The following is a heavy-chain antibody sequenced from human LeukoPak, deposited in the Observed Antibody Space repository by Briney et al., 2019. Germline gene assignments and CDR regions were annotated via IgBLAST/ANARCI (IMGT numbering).Heavy chain of an antibody. CDR2: IYSSGRT. CDR3: AKLSPITEVGSSYYHSMDV. CDR1: GGSISSYS. V-gene: IGHV4-59*08. D-gene: IGHD2-15*01. J-gene: IGHJ6*02. Sequence: SETLSLTCTVSGGSISSYSWSWIRQPPGKGLEWIGYIYSSGRTNHNPSLKSRVTISVSTSRNQFSQKLSSVTAADTAVYYCAKLSPITEVGSSYYHSMDVWGHGTTVTVSS.